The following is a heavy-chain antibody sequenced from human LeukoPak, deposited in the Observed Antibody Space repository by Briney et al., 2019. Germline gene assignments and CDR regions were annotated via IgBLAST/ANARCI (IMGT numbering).Heavy chain of an antibody. D-gene: IGHD4-11*01. CDR1: GGSFSGYY. V-gene: IGHV4-34*01. CDR2: INHSGST. Sequence: SETLSLTCAVYGGSFSGYYWSWIRQPPGKGLEWIGEINHSGSTNYNPSLKSRVTISIDTSKNQFSLKLSSVTAADTAVYYCARDKTTVSSISIRNYYHYMDVWGKGTTVTVSS. CDR3: ARDKTTVSSISIRNYYHYMDV. J-gene: IGHJ6*03.